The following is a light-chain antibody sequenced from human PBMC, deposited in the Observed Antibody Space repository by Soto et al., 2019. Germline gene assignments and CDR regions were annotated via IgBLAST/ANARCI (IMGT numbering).Light chain of an antibody. Sequence: QSVLTQPASVSGSPGQSITISCTGTSSDVGGYNYVSWYQQHPGKAPKLMIYDVSNRPSGVSDRFSGSKSGNTASLTISGLQAEDEADYYCSSSSGSSSVDVFGTGTKLTVL. CDR1: SSDVGGYNY. V-gene: IGLV2-14*01. CDR2: DVS. J-gene: IGLJ1*01. CDR3: SSSSGSSSVDV.